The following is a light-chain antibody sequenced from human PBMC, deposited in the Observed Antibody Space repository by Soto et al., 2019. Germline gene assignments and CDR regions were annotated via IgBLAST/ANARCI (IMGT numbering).Light chain of an antibody. V-gene: IGKV1-5*03. CDR3: QQYNSYPWT. CDR1: QSISSW. J-gene: IGKJ1*01. CDR2: KAS. Sequence: DIQMTQSPSTLSASVEDRVTITCRASQSISSWLAWYQQKPGKAPKLLIYKASGLESGVPSRFSGSGSGTEFTLTISSLQPDDFATYYCQQYNSYPWTFGQGTKVEIK.